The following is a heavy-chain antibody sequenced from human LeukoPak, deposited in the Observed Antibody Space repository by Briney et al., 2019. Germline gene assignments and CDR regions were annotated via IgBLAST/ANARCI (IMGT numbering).Heavy chain of an antibody. CDR3: ARAHCSSTSCEFDY. CDR2: INHSGST. V-gene: IGHV4-34*01. Sequence: SETLSLTCAVYGGSFSGYYWSWIRQPPGKGLEWIGEINHSGSTNYNPSLKSRVTISVDTSKNQFSLKLSSVTAADTAVYYCARAHCSSTSCEFDYWGQGTLVTVSS. CDR1: GGSFSGYY. J-gene: IGHJ4*02. D-gene: IGHD2-2*01.